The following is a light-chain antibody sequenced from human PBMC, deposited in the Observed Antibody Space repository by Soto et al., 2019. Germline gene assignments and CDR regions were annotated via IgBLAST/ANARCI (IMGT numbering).Light chain of an antibody. CDR1: QSIGSN. J-gene: IGKJ5*01. CDR2: GAS. CDR3: QQYNNWSLIT. Sequence: EIVLTQSPATLSVSPGDTAKLSCRASQSIGSNLGWYQQRPGQAPRLLIYGASTRATGIPARFSGSGSGTEFTLTISSLQSEELAVYYCQQYNNWSLITFGQGTRLEIK. V-gene: IGKV3-15*01.